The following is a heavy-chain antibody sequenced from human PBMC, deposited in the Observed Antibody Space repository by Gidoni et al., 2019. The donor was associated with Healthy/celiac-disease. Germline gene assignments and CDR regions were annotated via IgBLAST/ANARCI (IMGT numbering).Heavy chain of an antibody. CDR2: ISSSSSYI. Sequence: EVQLVESGGGLVKPGGSLRLSCAASGFTFSSYSMNWVRQAPGKGLGWVSSISSSSSYIYYADSVKGRFTISRDNAKNSLYLQMNSLRAEDTAVYYCARDSVRSVAGAADAFDIWGQGTMVTVSS. V-gene: IGHV3-21*01. CDR3: ARDSVRSVAGAADAFDI. D-gene: IGHD6-19*01. J-gene: IGHJ3*02. CDR1: GFTFSSYS.